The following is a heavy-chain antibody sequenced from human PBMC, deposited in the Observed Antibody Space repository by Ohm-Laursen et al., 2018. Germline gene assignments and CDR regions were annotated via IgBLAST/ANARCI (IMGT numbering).Heavy chain of an antibody. CDR3: ARDITGTTLGYYYGMDV. CDR2: IIPILGIA. Sequence: ASVKVSCKASGGTFSSYAISWVRQAPGQGLEWMGRIIPILGIANYAQKFQGRVTITADKSTSTAYMELSSLRSEDTAVYYCARDITGTTLGYYYGMDVWGQGTTVTVSS. V-gene: IGHV1-69*04. J-gene: IGHJ6*02. CDR1: GGTFSSYA. D-gene: IGHD1-7*01.